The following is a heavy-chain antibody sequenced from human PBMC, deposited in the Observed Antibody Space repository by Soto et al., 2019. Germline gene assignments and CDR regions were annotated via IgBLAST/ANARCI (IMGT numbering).Heavy chain of an antibody. CDR2: IHHSGST. V-gene: IGHV4-34*01. D-gene: IGHD5-12*01. Sequence: ASETLSLTCAVYGGSFTDYYWTWIRQPPGKGLEWIGEIHHSGSTNYNPSLKSRVTISVDTSKNQFSLKLNSVTAADTAVYYCASRGYSGYNYWGQGTLVTVSS. CDR3: ASRGYSGYNY. CDR1: GGSFTDYY. J-gene: IGHJ4*02.